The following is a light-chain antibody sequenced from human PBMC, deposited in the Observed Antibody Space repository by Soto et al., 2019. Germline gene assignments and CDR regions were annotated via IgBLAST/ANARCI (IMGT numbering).Light chain of an antibody. CDR2: GAS. Sequence: EIVLTQSPGTLSLSPGERATLSCRASQSVSSSYLAWYQQKPGQAPRLLIYGASSRATGIPDRFSGSGSGTDFTLTISRLEPEDFAVDYCQQYCSSPKYTFGQGTKLEIK. V-gene: IGKV3-20*01. CDR3: QQYCSSPKYT. CDR1: QSVSSSY. J-gene: IGKJ2*01.